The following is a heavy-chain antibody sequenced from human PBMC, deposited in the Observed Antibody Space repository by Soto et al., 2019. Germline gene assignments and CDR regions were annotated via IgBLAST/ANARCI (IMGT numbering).Heavy chain of an antibody. Sequence: QVQLVQSGAEVKKPGASVKVSCKASGYTFTTCAIHWVRQAPGQRLEWMGWINAGNGNTKYSQKFQAGVTITTDLAGSTAHMELSSVSYVDTAVYYCAGVDSVACNINFEHWCQGTLVTAS. CDR3: AGVDSVACNINFEH. J-gene: IGHJ1*01. D-gene: IGHD6-19*01. V-gene: IGHV1-3*01. CDR2: INAGNGNT. CDR1: GYTFTTCA.